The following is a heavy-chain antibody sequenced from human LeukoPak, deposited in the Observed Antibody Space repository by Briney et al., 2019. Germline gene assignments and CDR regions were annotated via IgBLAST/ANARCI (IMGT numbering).Heavy chain of an antibody. J-gene: IGHJ4*02. D-gene: IGHD5-18*01. CDR1: GFTFSSYV. CDR3: ATYRQVLLPFES. CDR2: IFQGGGEI. Sequence: GGSLRLSCAASGFTFSSYVMKWVRQAPGKKGLEWVSSIFQGGGEIHYADSVRGRFTISRDNSKSTLFLQMNSLRAEDTAIYYCATYRQVLLPFESWGQGTLVTVSS. V-gene: IGHV3-23*01.